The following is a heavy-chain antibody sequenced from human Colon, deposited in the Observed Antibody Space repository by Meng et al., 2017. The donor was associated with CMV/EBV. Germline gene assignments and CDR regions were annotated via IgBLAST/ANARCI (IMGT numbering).Heavy chain of an antibody. J-gene: IGHJ4*02. CDR2: ISYDGSNK. CDR3: ARGYGDYLDY. V-gene: IGHV3-30*04. D-gene: IGHD4-17*01. CDR1: GFTFSSYA. Sequence: LSCAASGFTFSSYAMHWVSQAPGKGLEWVAVISYDGSNKYYADSVKGRFTISRDNSKNTLYLQMNSLRAEDTAVYYCARGYGDYLDYWGQGTLVTVSS.